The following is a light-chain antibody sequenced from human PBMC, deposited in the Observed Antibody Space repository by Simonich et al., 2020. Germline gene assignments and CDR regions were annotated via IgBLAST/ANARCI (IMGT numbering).Light chain of an antibody. CDR1: QDISNY. CDR3: QQYDNLPLT. Sequence: DIQMTQSPSSLSASVGDRVTITCQASQDISNYLKWYQQKPGKDPKLLIYDASNLETGVPSRFSGSGSGTDFTFTISSLQPEDIATYYCQQYDNLPLTFGGGTKVEIK. V-gene: IGKV1-33*01. J-gene: IGKJ4*01. CDR2: DAS.